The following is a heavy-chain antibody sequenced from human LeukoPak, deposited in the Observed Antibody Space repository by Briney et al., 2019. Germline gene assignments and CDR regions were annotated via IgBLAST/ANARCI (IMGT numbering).Heavy chain of an antibody. Sequence: AGGSLRLSCAASGFTFSSYEMIWVRQAPGKGLEWVSYISSSGTTIYYADSVKGRFTISRDNAKNSLFLQMNSLRAEDTAVYYCARDGDYYDSSVPFDCWGQGTLVTVSS. D-gene: IGHD3-22*01. CDR3: ARDGDYYDSSVPFDC. J-gene: IGHJ4*02. CDR2: ISSSGTTI. CDR1: GFTFSSYE. V-gene: IGHV3-48*03.